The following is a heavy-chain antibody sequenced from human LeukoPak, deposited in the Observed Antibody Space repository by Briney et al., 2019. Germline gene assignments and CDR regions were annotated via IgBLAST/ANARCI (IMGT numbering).Heavy chain of an antibody. V-gene: IGHV4-39*01. CDR1: GGSIISSSYY. Sequence: SETLSLTCTVSGGSIISSSYYWGWIRQPPGKGLEWIGSIYYSGNTYYNPSLKSRVTISVDTSKNQFSLKLSSVTAADTAVYYCARHVAAAETYYYYYGMDVWGQGTTVTVSS. CDR2: IYYSGNT. D-gene: IGHD6-13*01. CDR3: ARHVAAAETYYYYYGMDV. J-gene: IGHJ6*02.